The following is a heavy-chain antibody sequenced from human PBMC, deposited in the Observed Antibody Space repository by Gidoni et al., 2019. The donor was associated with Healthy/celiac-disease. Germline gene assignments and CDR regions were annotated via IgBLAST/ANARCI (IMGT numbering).Heavy chain of an antibody. V-gene: IGHV4-59*01. Sequence: QVQLQESGPGLVKPSETLSLTCTVSGGTISSYYWSWIRQPPGKGLEWIGYIYYSGSTDYNPSLKRRVTISVDTSKNQFSLKLSCVTAADTAVYYCARGMPVTTQSFDYWGQGTLVTVSS. J-gene: IGHJ4*02. CDR2: IYYSGST. CDR3: ARGMPVTTQSFDY. CDR1: GGTISSYY. D-gene: IGHD4-17*01.